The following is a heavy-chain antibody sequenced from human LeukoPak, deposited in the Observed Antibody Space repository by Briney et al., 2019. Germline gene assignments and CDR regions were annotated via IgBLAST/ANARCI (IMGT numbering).Heavy chain of an antibody. D-gene: IGHD3-16*02. J-gene: IGHJ3*02. CDR2: INHSGST. CDR3: ASSDVWGSYRDAFDI. Sequence: KTSETLSLTCTVSGGSISSGTYYWSWIRQPPGKGLEWIGEINHSGSTNYNPSLKGRVTISVDTSKNQFSLKLSSVTAADTAVYYCASSDVWGSYRDAFDIWGQGTMVTVSS. CDR1: GGSISSGTYY. V-gene: IGHV4-61*01.